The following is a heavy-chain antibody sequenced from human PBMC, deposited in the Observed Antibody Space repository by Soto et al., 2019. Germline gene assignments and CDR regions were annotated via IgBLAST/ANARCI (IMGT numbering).Heavy chain of an antibody. Sequence: EVQLLESGGGLVQPGGSLRLSCAASGFTFASFAMSWVRQAPGKGLEWVSVIGTSGGSITYADSVKGRFSISRDNSKNTLYLQMGSLRDEDTAVYYCVARGSGWYHWGGQGTLVTVSS. CDR2: IGTSGGSI. CDR1: GFTFASFA. V-gene: IGHV3-23*01. J-gene: IGHJ4*02. CDR3: VARGSGWYHW. D-gene: IGHD6-19*01.